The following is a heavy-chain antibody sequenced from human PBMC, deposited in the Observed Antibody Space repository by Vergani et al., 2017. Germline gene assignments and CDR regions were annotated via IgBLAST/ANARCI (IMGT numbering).Heavy chain of an antibody. J-gene: IGHJ6*02. CDR3: ARDKPPPRLLWLMDV. CDR2: ISSSGSTI. CDR1: GFTFSSYS. Sequence: EVQLVESGGGLVQPGGSLRLSCAASGFTFSSYSMNWVRQAPGKGLEWVSYISSSGSTIYYADSVKGRFTISRDNAKNSLYLQMNSLRAEDTAVYYCARDKPPPRLLWLMDVWGQGTTVTVSS. D-gene: IGHD3-10*01. V-gene: IGHV3-48*04.